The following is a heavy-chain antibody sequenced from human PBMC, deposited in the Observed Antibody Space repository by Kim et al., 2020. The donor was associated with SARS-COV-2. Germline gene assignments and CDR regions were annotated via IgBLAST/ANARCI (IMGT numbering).Heavy chain of an antibody. CDR1: GGTFSSYA. CDR3: AALRYYYDSSGYSSYYYYYGMDV. J-gene: IGHJ6*02. Sequence: SVKVSCKASGGTFSSYAISWVRQAPGQGLEWMGGIIPIFGTANYAQKFQGRVTITADESTSTAYMELSSLRSEDTAVYYCAALRYYYDSSGYSSYYYYYGMDVWRQGTTVTVSS. V-gene: IGHV1-69*13. CDR2: IIPIFGTA. D-gene: IGHD3-22*01.